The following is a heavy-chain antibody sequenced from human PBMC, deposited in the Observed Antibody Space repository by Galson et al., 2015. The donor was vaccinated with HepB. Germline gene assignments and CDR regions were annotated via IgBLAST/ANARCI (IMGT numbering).Heavy chain of an antibody. CDR3: AKGPQGADSGLFDY. CDR2: ISYDGSNK. CDR1: GFTFSSYG. V-gene: IGHV3-30*18. D-gene: IGHD3-10*01. J-gene: IGHJ4*02. Sequence: SLRLSCAASGFTFSSYGMHWVRQAPGKGLEWVAVISYDGSNKYYADSVKGRFTISRDNSKNTLYLQMNSLRAEDTAVYYCAKGPQGADSGLFDYWGQGTLVTVSS.